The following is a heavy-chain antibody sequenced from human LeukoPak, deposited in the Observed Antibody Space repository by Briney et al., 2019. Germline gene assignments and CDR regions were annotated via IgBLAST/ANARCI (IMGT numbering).Heavy chain of an antibody. J-gene: IGHJ6*02. V-gene: IGHV1-18*01. CDR3: ARQTGSTLGYYYYGMDV. Sequence: ASVKVSCKASGGTFSSYAISWVRQAPGQGLEWMGWISAYNGNTNYAQKLQGRVTMTTDTSTSTAYMELRSLRSDDTAVYYCARQTGSTLGYYYYGMDVWGQGTTVTVSS. D-gene: IGHD1-14*01. CDR1: GGTFSSYA. CDR2: ISAYNGNT.